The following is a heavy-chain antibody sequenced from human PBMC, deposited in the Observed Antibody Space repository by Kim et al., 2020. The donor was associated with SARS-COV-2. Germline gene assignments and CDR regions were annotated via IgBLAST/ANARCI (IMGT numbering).Heavy chain of an antibody. D-gene: IGHD2-21*01. J-gene: IGHJ4*02. V-gene: IGHV6-1*01. CDR1: GDNVSGDSVA. Sequence: SQTLSLTCVISGDNVSGDSVAWNWIRQSPSRGLEWLGRTYYRSKWYNDYAVSVKGRITISPDTSKNQFSLQVNSVTPEDTAVYYCARDHQFRVDYGGQGALVTVSS. CDR2: TYYRSKWYN. CDR3: ARDHQFRVDY.